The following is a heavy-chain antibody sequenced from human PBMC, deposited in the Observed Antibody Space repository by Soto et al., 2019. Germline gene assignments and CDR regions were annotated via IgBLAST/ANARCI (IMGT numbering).Heavy chain of an antibody. CDR2: IKGDGIST. CDR3: ARGAMGNYYNDY. Sequence: EVQLVEAGGCLVQAGGSVRLSCAASGFTFSSYWKHCVRQAPGKGLVWVSRIKGDGISTNYADSVKGRFTISRDNAKDTVFMQMNGLSADDTAVYYCARGAMGNYYNDYWGQGTLVTVSS. J-gene: IGHJ4*02. V-gene: IGHV3-74*01. CDR1: GFTFSSYW. D-gene: IGHD3-10*01.